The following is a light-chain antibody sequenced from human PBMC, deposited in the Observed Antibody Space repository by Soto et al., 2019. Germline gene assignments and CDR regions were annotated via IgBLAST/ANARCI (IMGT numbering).Light chain of an antibody. V-gene: IGKV3-11*01. J-gene: IGKJ4*01. CDR1: QSVSSN. CDR2: DAS. CDR3: QQRSDWPLT. Sequence: EIVLTQSPATLSLSPGERATLSCRASQSVSSNLAWYQQKPGQAPRLLIFDASNRAAGIPPRFSGSGSGTEFTLTISSLEPEDFAFYYCQQRSDWPLTFGGGTKVEIK.